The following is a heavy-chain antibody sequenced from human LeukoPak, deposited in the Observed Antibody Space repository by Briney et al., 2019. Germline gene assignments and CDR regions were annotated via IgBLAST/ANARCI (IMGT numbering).Heavy chain of an antibody. J-gene: IGHJ6*02. CDR1: GGSISSYY. D-gene: IGHD1-1*01. CDR3: ARDNGWKDSYYSYGTDV. V-gene: IGHV4-59*01. CDR2: IYYSGST. Sequence: SETLSLTCTVSGGSISSYYWSWIRQPPGKGLEWIGYIYYSGSTNYNPSLKSRVTISVDTSKNQFSLKLSSVTAADTAVYYCARDNGWKDSYYSYGTDVWGQATTVTVSS.